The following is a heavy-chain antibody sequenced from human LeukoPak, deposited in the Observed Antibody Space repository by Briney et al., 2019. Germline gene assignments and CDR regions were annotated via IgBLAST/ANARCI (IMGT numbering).Heavy chain of an antibody. Sequence: ASVKVSCKASGYTFTSYGISWVRQAPGQGLEWMGRIIPILGIANYAQKFQGRVTITADKSTSTAYMELSSLRSEDTAVYYCARAASNRYSSSWYYWGQGTLVTVSS. D-gene: IGHD6-13*01. CDR3: ARAASNRYSSSWYY. J-gene: IGHJ4*02. CDR1: GYTFTSYG. CDR2: IIPILGIA. V-gene: IGHV1-69*04.